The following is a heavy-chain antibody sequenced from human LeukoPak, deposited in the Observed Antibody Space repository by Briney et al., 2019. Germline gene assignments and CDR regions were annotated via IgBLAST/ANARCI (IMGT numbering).Heavy chain of an antibody. V-gene: IGHV3-23*01. J-gene: IGHJ5*02. D-gene: IGHD6-19*01. Sequence: QSGGSLRLSCAASGLAFSSYGMSWVRQAPGKGLEWVSAISGSGGSTYYADSVKGRFTISRDNSKNTLYLQMNSLRAEDTAVYYCAKSAVAVPWGWFDPWGQGTLVTVSS. CDR2: ISGSGGST. CDR3: AKSAVAVPWGWFDP. CDR1: GLAFSSYG.